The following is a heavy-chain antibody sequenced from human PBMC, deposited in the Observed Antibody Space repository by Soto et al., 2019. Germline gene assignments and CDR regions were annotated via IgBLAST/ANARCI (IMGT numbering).Heavy chain of an antibody. CDR3: ARGPYDSSGYYLPSYSYYDMDV. J-gene: IGHJ6*02. CDR2: INHSGST. V-gene: IGHV4-34*01. CDR1: GGSFSGYY. D-gene: IGHD3-22*01. Sequence: SETLSLTCAVYGGSFSGYYWSWIRQPPGKGLEWIGEINHSGSTNYNPSLKSRVTISVDTSKNQFSLKLSSVTAADTAVYYCARGPYDSSGYYLPSYSYYDMDVWGQGTTVTVYS.